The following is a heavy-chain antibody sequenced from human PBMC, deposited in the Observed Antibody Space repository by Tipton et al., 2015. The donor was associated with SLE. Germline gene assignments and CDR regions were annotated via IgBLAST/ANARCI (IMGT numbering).Heavy chain of an antibody. V-gene: IGHV4-61*02. J-gene: IGHJ6*03. CDR3: ARGGDYWSGPASYYYYHSYTDV. D-gene: IGHD3-3*01. CDR1: GGSLSSGGYY. CDR2: IYVGGTT. Sequence: TLSLTCTVSGGSLSSGGYYWTWIRQPAGKGLEWIGRIYVGGTTNSNPSLKSRVTLSVDTSKNQFSLKLSSVTAADTAVYYCARGGDYWSGPASYYYYHSYTDVWGKGTTVTVSS.